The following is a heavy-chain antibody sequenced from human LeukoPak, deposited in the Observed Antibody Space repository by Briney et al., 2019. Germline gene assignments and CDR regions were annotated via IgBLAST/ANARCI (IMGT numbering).Heavy chain of an antibody. CDR1: GGSISSYY. Sequence: SETLSLTCTVSGGSISSYYWSWIRQPPGKGLEWIGYIYYSGSTNYNPSLKSRVTISVDTSKNQFSLKLSSVTAADTAVYYCARTYGSGTGPYNWFDPWGQGTLVTVSS. D-gene: IGHD3-10*01. V-gene: IGHV4-59*12. J-gene: IGHJ5*02. CDR3: ARTYGSGTGPYNWFDP. CDR2: IYYSGST.